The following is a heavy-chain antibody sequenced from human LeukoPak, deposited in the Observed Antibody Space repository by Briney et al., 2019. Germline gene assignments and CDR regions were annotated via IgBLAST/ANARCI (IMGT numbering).Heavy chain of an antibody. CDR3: ARSTTGTTGYFDY. CDR1: GYTFTSYD. CDR2: IIPIFGTA. Sequence: SVKVSCKASGYTFTSYDISWVRQAPGQGLEWMGGIIPIFGTANYAQKFQGRVTITTDESTSTAYMELSSLRSEDTAVYYCARSTTGTTGYFDYWGQGTLVTVSS. D-gene: IGHD1-1*01. V-gene: IGHV1-69*05. J-gene: IGHJ4*02.